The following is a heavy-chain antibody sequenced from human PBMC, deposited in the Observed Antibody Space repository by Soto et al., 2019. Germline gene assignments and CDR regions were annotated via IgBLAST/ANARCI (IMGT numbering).Heavy chain of an antibody. CDR2: ISYDGSNK. CDR3: AKDGGLLTRDFDY. J-gene: IGHJ4*02. D-gene: IGHD3-16*01. Sequence: GGSLRLSCAASGFTFSSYGMHWVRQAPGKGLEWVAVISYDGSNKYYADSVKGRFTISRDNSKNTLYLQMNSLRAEDTAVYYCAKDGGLLTRDFDYWGQGTLVTVSS. CDR1: GFTFSSYG. V-gene: IGHV3-30*18.